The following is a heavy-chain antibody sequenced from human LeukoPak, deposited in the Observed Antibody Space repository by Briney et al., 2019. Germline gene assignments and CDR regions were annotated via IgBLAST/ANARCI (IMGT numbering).Heavy chain of an antibody. J-gene: IGHJ4*02. V-gene: IGHV4-59*01. D-gene: IGHD6-19*01. Sequence: SETLSLTCTVSGGSISSYYWSWIRQPPEKGLEWVGYIYYSGSTNYNPSLKSRVTISVDTSKNQFSLKLSSVTAADTAVYYCARGDSSGWYHFDYWGQGTLVTVSS. CDR3: ARGDSSGWYHFDY. CDR1: GGSISSYY. CDR2: IYYSGST.